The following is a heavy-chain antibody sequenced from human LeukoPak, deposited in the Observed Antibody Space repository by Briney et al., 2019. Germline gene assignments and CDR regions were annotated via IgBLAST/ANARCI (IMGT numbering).Heavy chain of an antibody. D-gene: IGHD3-10*01. Sequence: PSETLSLTCTVSGGSISNYYWSWIRQPPGKGLEWIGYIYYSGSTNYNPSLKSRVTISVDTSKNQFSLNLSPVTAADTAVYYCARWKDGSGSYYLFYMDVWARGTTVTVSS. CDR3: ARWKDGSGSYYLFYMDV. CDR1: GGSISNYY. V-gene: IGHV4-59*01. CDR2: IYYSGST. J-gene: IGHJ6*03.